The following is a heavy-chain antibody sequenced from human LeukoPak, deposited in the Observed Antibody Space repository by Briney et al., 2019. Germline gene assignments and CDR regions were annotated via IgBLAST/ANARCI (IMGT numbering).Heavy chain of an antibody. CDR2: IYHSGST. D-gene: IGHD3-22*01. CDR1: GGSVSSNNYQ. Sequence: KSSETLSLTCSVSGGSVSSNNYQWNWIRQPPGKGLEWIGDIYHSGSTNYNPSLKSRVTISVDTSKNQFSLRLSSVTAADTAVYYCARDPSGYFNYWGQGTLATVSS. CDR3: ARDPSGYFNY. V-gene: IGHV4-61*01. J-gene: IGHJ4*02.